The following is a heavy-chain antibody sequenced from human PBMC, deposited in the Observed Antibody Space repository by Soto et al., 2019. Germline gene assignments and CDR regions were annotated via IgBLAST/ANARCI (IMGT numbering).Heavy chain of an antibody. V-gene: IGHV1-69*02. CDR3: ALSYGAANGAFDI. CDR2: IIPILGIA. CDR1: GGTFSSYT. D-gene: IGHD2-15*01. Sequence: SVNLSCKTSGGTFSSYTISWVRQAPGQGLEWMGRIIPILGIANYAQKFQGRVTITADKSTSTAYMELSSLRSEDTAVYYCALSYGAANGAFDIWGQGTMLTVSS. J-gene: IGHJ3*02.